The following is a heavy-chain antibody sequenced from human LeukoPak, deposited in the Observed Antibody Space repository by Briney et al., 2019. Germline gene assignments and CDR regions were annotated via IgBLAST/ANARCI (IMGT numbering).Heavy chain of an antibody. V-gene: IGHV4-59*01. CDR3: ARAIATEPFDC. Sequence: SETLSLTSAVSGASISKLYWTRIRQPPGEGLEWLGYVYYSGRAIYNPSLKSRVTISVDTSKNQFSLNLSSVTASDTAVYFCARAIATEPFDCWGPGSRVTVSS. CDR2: VYYSGRA. CDR1: GASISKLY. D-gene: IGHD1-14*01. J-gene: IGHJ4*02.